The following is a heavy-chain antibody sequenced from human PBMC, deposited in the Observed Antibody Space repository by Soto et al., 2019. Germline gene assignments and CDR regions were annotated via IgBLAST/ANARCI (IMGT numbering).Heavy chain of an antibody. V-gene: IGHV3-74*01. D-gene: IGHD1-26*01. Sequence: GSSLRLSCAASGFSFRSYWMHWVRQAPGKGLVWVSRINSDGSSSTYADSVKGLFTISRDNAKNTLYLQMNSLRAEDTAVYYCARVVTHYNGSYRTIDYWGQGTLVTVSS. J-gene: IGHJ4*02. CDR2: INSDGSSS. CDR1: GFSFRSYW. CDR3: ARVVTHYNGSYRTIDY.